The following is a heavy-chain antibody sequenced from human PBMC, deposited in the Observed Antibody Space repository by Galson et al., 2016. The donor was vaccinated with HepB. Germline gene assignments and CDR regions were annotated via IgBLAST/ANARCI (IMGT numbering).Heavy chain of an antibody. CDR1: GFTFSGSW. J-gene: IGHJ4*02. CDR3: ARKAYDYVWGSTFDD. CDR2: IKPDGSEK. Sequence: SLRLSCAASGFTFSGSWMSWIRQAPGKGLEWVANIKPDGSEKYYVDSVKGRFTVSRDNAKNSLYLQMNNLRAEDTAFYYCARKAYDYVWGSTFDDWGQGTLVTVSS. D-gene: IGHD3-16*01. V-gene: IGHV3-7*01.